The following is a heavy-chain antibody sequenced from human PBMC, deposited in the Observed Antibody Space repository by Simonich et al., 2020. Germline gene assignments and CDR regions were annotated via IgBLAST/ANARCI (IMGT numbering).Heavy chain of an antibody. CDR3: ARHGNWGYFDY. CDR1: GGSISSYY. J-gene: IGHJ4*02. D-gene: IGHD7-27*01. Sequence: QVQLQESGPGLVKPSETLSLTCTVSGGSISSYYWSWIRQPPGKGLEWIGYFYYSGITNNNPSLKSRGTISVDTSKNQFSLKLSSVTAADTAVYYCARHGNWGYFDYWGQGTLVTVSS. V-gene: IGHV4-59*08. CDR2: FYYSGIT.